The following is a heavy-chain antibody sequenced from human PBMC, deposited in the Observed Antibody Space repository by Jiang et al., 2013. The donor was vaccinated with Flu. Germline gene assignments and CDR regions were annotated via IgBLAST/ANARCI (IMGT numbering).Heavy chain of an antibody. V-gene: IGHV7-4-1*02. CDR3: ARDRGDYYDSSGGLFVDP. J-gene: IGHJ5*02. CDR2: INTNTGNP. Sequence: FTSYAMNWVRQAPGQGLEWMGWINTNTGNPTYAQGFTGRFVFSLDTSVSTAYLQISSLKAEDTAVYYCARDRGDYYDSSGGLFVDPWGQGTLVTVSS. CDR1: FTSYA. D-gene: IGHD3-22*01.